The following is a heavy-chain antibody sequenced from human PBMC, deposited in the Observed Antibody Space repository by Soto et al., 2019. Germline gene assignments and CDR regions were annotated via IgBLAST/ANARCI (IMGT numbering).Heavy chain of an antibody. V-gene: IGHV1-69*13. J-gene: IGHJ4*02. CDR1: GGTFSSYA. CDR3: ASSAAAGILDY. Sequence: ASVKVSCKASGGTFSSYAISWVRQAPGQGLEWMGGIIPIFGTANYAQKFQGRVTITADESTSTAYMELSSLRSEDTAVYYCASSAAAGILDYWGQGTLVTVSS. D-gene: IGHD6-13*01. CDR2: IIPIFGTA.